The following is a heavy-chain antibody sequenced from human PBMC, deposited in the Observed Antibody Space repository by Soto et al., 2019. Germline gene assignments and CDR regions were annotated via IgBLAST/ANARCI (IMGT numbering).Heavy chain of an antibody. CDR1: GYTFTSYD. D-gene: IGHD3-22*01. V-gene: IGHV1-8*01. CDR3: ARGSYYYDSSGYYMTFDI. CDR2: MNPNSGNT. Sequence: ASVKVSCKASGYTFTSYDINWVRQATGQGLEWMGWMNPNSGNTGYAQKFQGRVTMTRNTSISTAYMELSSLRSEDTAVYYCARGSYYYDSSGYYMTFDIWGQGTMVTVSS. J-gene: IGHJ3*02.